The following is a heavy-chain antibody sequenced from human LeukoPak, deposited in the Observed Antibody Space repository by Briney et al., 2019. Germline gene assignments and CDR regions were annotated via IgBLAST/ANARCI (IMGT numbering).Heavy chain of an antibody. D-gene: IGHD6-19*01. Sequence: PGGSLRLSCAASGFTFSSYPMSGVGQARGKGLEWVSAISGSGCSTYYAVSVRGRFTISRDNYKNTLYLQMNSLRAEDTAVYYCANKGVAVAPAGAFDIWGQGTMVTVSS. CDR3: ANKGVAVAPAGAFDI. CDR1: GFTFSSYP. J-gene: IGHJ3*02. V-gene: IGHV3-23*01. CDR2: ISGSGCST.